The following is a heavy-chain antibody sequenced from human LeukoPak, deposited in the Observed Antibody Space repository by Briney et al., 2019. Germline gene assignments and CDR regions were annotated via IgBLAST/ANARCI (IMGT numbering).Heavy chain of an antibody. CDR2: IDSDGSST. Sequence: PGGSLRLSCAASGFTFRPYWMHWVRQGPGKGLVWVARIDSDGSSTIYADSVKGRLTISRDNAQNTLYLQMDSLRAEDTAVYYCARGGGDHAFDVWGQGTMVTVSS. V-gene: IGHV3-74*01. CDR1: GFTFRPYW. D-gene: IGHD2-21*02. J-gene: IGHJ3*01. CDR3: ARGGGDHAFDV.